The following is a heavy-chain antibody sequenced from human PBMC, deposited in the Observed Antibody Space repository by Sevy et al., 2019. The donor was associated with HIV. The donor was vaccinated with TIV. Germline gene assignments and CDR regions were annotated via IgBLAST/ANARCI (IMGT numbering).Heavy chain of an antibody. J-gene: IGHJ3*02. Sequence: GGSLRLSCAVSGFTFSSYWMSWVRQAPGKGLEWVANIKQDGGAQYYVDSVKGRFAISRDNAKNSLYLQMNSLRDEDTAVYYCARADYAPTRDAFDIWGQGTMVTVSS. V-gene: IGHV3-7*01. CDR1: GFTFSSYW. D-gene: IGHD2-2*01. CDR3: ARADYAPTRDAFDI. CDR2: IKQDGGAQ.